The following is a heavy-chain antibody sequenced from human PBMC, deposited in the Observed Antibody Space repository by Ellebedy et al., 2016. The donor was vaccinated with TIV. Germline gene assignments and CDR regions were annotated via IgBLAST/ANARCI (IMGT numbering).Heavy chain of an antibody. CDR3: ARAEEYSSFPFDY. J-gene: IGHJ4*02. CDR1: GGSVSSGSYY. Sequence: SETLSLXXTVSGGSVSSGSYYWSWIRQPPGKGLEWIGYIYYSGSTNYNPSLKSRVTISVDTSKNQFSLKLSSVTAADTAVYYCARAEEYSSFPFDYWGQGTLVTVSS. V-gene: IGHV4-61*01. D-gene: IGHD6-6*01. CDR2: IYYSGST.